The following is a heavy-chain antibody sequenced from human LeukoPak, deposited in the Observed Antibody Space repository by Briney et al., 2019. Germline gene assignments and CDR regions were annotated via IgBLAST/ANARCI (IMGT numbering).Heavy chain of an antibody. CDR1: GGSISSGGYY. CDR2: IYYSGST. J-gene: IGHJ6*02. V-gene: IGHV4-31*03. CDR3: ARDLGVGYRVTDYGMDV. D-gene: IGHD5-18*01. Sequence: SQTLSLTCTVSGGSISSGGYYWSWIRQHPGKGLEWIGYIYYSGSTYYNPSLKSRVTISVDTSKNQFSLKLSSVTAADTAVYYCARDLGVGYRVTDYGMDVWGQGTTVTVSS.